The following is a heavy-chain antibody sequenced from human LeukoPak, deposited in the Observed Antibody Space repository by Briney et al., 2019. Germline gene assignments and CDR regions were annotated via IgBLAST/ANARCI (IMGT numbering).Heavy chain of an antibody. Sequence: GRSLRLSCTASGFTFSSYDMDWVRQAPGKGLEWVAVISYDGSSQYYADSVKGRFTISRDNSKNTLYLQMNSLRADDTAVYYCARPQYCSAGSCFYYFDYWRQGTLVTVSS. J-gene: IGHJ4*02. CDR1: GFTFSSYD. CDR3: ARPQYCSAGSCFYYFDY. CDR2: ISYDGSSQ. V-gene: IGHV3-30-3*01. D-gene: IGHD2-15*01.